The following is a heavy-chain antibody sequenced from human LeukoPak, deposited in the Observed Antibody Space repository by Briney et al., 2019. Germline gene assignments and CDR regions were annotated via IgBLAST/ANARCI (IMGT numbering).Heavy chain of an antibody. J-gene: IGHJ4*02. Sequence: PSETLSLTCTVSRGSTSTYYWSWIRQPAGKGLEWIGRIYPSGNTNFNPSLKSRVTISVDTSKNQFSLKLSSVTAADTAVYYCARVRTDYGDYQIDYWGQGTLVTVSS. CDR1: RGSTSTYY. D-gene: IGHD4-17*01. CDR2: IYPSGNT. CDR3: ARVRTDYGDYQIDY. V-gene: IGHV4-4*07.